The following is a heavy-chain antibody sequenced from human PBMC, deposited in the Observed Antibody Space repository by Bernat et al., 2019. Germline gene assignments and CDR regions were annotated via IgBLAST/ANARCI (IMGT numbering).Heavy chain of an antibody. CDR2: ISYDGSNK. CDR3: ARAYYYDSGSYYSAFDY. D-gene: IGHD3-10*01. V-gene: IGHV3-30-3*01. J-gene: IGHJ4*02. Sequence: QVQLVESGGGVVQPGRSLRLSCAASGFTFGSYAIHWVRQAPGNGLEWVAVISYDGSNKYYADSMKGRFTISRDNSKNTLYLQMNSLRAEDTAVYYCARAYYYDSGSYYSAFDYWGQGTLVTVSS. CDR1: GFTFGSYA.